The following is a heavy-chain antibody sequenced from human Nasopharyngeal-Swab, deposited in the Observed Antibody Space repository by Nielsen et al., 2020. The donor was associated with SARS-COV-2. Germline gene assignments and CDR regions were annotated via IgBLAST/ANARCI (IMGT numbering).Heavy chain of an antibody. CDR3: ATSINYNQDAFDI. J-gene: IGHJ3*02. Sequence: SETLSPTCTVSGGYISFSSWSWIRQLPGKGLEWIGYIYYAGSTSYNPSLKSRVSISADTSENQFSLTLSSVTAVDTAVYYCATSINYNQDAFDIWGVGTMVTVSS. D-gene: IGHD5-24*01. V-gene: IGHV4-59*01. CDR1: GGYISFSS. CDR2: IYYAGST.